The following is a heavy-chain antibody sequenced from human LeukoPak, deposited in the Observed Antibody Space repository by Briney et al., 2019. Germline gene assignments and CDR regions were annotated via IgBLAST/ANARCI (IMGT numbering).Heavy chain of an antibody. V-gene: IGHV3-23*01. CDR3: ARDLPPYYYDSSVYYLSY. D-gene: IGHD3-22*01. Sequence: PGGSLRLSCAASGFTFSSFAMSWVRQAPGKGLEWVSAISGSGRSTYYTDSVRGRFTISRDDTRNTLYLQMNNLRAEDTAVYYCARDLPPYYYDSSVYYLSYWGQGTLVTVSS. CDR1: GFTFSSFA. CDR2: ISGSGRST. J-gene: IGHJ4*02.